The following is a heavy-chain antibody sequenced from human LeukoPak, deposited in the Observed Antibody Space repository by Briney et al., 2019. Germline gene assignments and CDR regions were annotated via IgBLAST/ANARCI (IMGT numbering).Heavy chain of an antibody. V-gene: IGHV4-59*01. J-gene: IGHJ2*01. CDR3: ARVYYSSSYDYWYFDL. D-gene: IGHD6-13*01. CDR1: GFTFSSYA. Sequence: GSLRLSCAASGFTFSSYAMSWVRQPPGKGLEWIGYIFYSGSTNYNPSLRSRVTISVDTSKNQFSLKLSSVTAADTAVYYCARVYYSSSYDYWYFDLWGRGTLVTVSS. CDR2: IFYSGST.